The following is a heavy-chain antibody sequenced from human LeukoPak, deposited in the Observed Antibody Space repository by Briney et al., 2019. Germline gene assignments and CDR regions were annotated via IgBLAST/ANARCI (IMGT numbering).Heavy chain of an antibody. D-gene: IGHD2-2*01. J-gene: IGHJ4*02. V-gene: IGHV4-59*12. Sequence: PSETLSLTCTVSGGSISSYYWSWIRQPPGKGLEWIGYIYYSGSTYYNPSLKSRVTISVDASKNQFSLKLSSVTAADTAVYYCARPALNCSSTSCWNYWGQGTLVTVSS. CDR2: IYYSGST. CDR3: ARPALNCSSTSCWNY. CDR1: GGSISSYY.